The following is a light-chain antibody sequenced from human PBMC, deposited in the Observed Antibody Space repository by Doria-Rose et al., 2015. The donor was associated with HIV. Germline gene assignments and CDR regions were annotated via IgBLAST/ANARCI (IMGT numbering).Light chain of an antibody. Sequence: LSLSPGERATLSCRASQSVSSNNLAWYQQKPGQAPRLLIYGASSRATGIPDRFSGSGSGTDFTLTISRLEPEDFAVYYCQHYGSSPFTFGPGTKVGIK. CDR3: QHYGSSPFT. J-gene: IGKJ3*01. CDR2: GAS. V-gene: IGKV3-20*01. CDR1: QSVSSNN.